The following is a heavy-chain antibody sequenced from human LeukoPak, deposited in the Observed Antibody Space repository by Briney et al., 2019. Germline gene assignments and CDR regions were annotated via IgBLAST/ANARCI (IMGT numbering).Heavy chain of an antibody. CDR3: ARDHYSGGYYFDY. D-gene: IGHD1-26*01. CDR1: GFTFSTYE. J-gene: IGHJ4*02. V-gene: IGHV3-48*03. CDR2: ISSSGSTI. Sequence: GGSLRLSCAASGFTFSTYEMNWVRQAPGKGLEWVSYISSSGSTIYYADSVKGRFTISRDNAKNSLYLQMNSLRAEDTAVYYCARDHYSGGYYFDYWGQGTLVTVSS.